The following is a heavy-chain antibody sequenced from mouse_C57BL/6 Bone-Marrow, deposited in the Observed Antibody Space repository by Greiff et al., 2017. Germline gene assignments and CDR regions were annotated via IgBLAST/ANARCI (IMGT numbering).Heavy chain of an antibody. V-gene: IGHV1-63*01. CDR3: ARREACDYGGYSYLDV. CDR2: IYPGGGYT. CDR1: GYTFTNYW. J-gene: IGHJ1*03. D-gene: IGHD1-1*02. Sequence: VKLMEPGAELVRPGTSVKMSCKASGYTFTNYWIGWAKQRPGHGLEWIGDIYPGGGYTNYNEKFKGKATLTADKSSSTAYMQVSSLKSEDSAVFYGARREACDYGGYSYLDVWGTGTTVTVSS.